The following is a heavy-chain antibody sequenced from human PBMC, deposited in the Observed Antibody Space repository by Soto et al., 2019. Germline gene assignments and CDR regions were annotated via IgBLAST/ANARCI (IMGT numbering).Heavy chain of an antibody. D-gene: IGHD2-15*01. CDR2: INPSGGST. CDR3: AKILGYCSGGSCYSGYYYGMDV. Sequence: ASVKVSCKASGYTFTSCYMHWVRQAPGQGLEWMGIINPSGGSTSYAQKFQGRVTMTRDTSTSTVYMELSSLRSEDTAVYYCAKILGYCSGGSCYSGYYYGMDVWGQGTTVTVSS. J-gene: IGHJ6*02. V-gene: IGHV1-46*01. CDR1: GYTFTSCY.